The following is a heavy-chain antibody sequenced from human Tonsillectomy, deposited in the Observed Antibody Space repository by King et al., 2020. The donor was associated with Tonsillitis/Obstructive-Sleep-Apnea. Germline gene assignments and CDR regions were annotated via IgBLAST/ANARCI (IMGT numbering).Heavy chain of an antibody. CDR1: GYTFSSYF. CDR2: INPSGGRT. J-gene: IGHJ6*03. V-gene: IGHV1-46*01. CDR3: ARGGIAAPVEHYHYSFMDV. Sequence: VQLVESGSEAKKPGASVKVFCKASGYTFSSYFLHWVRQAPGQGLEWMGKINPSGGRTTYSQQFQGRVTMTADTSTSIVYMEVTSLRNEDTALYYCARGGIAAPVEHYHYSFMDVWGKGTTVTVSS. D-gene: IGHD6-6*01.